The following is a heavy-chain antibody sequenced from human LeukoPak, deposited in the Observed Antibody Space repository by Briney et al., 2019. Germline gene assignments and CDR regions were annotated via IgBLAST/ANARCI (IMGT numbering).Heavy chain of an antibody. V-gene: IGHV3-66*01. CDR2: VHSGGST. CDR3: VRDHSYCTGTSCTLGWFDP. D-gene: IGHD2-2*01. J-gene: IGHJ5*02. CDR1: GFTVSTNY. Sequence: GGSLRLSCAASGFTVSTNYMSWVRQAPGKGLEWVSVVHSGGSTFYADSVKGRFSISRDNSKDTLHLQMNSLRAEDTAVYYCVRDHSYCTGTSCTLGWFDPWGQGTLVTVSS.